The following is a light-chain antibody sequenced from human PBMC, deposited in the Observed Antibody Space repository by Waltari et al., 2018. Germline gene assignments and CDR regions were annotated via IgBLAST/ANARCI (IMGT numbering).Light chain of an antibody. CDR3: SSYTTSSAPGV. J-gene: IGLJ1*01. CDR2: EVS. CDR1: DSSVGPYDF. Sequence: QSALTQPASVSGSPGQSITISRSATDSSVGPYDFFSWYQQHPGKAPHLIIYEVSNRPSGISNRFSASKSGNTASLTISGLQAEDEADYYCSSYTTSSAPGVFGTGTRVTVL. V-gene: IGLV2-14*01.